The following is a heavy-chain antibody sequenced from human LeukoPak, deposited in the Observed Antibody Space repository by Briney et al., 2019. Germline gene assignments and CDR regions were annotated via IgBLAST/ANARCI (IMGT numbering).Heavy chain of an antibody. D-gene: IGHD2-21*02. V-gene: IGHV3-30-3*01. CDR2: ISYDGSNK. J-gene: IGHJ3*02. CDR1: GFTFSSYA. Sequence: PGGSLRLSCAASGFTFSSYAMHWVRQAPGKGLEWVAVISYDGSNKYYADSVKGRFTISRDNSKNTLYLQMNSLRAEDTAVYYCARSLPIVVVTATQHDAFDIWGQGTMVTVSS. CDR3: ARSLPIVVVTATQHDAFDI.